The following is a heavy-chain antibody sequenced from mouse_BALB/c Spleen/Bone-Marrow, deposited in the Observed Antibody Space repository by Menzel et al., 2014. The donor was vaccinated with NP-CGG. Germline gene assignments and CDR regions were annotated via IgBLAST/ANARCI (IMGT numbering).Heavy chain of an antibody. Sequence: VQLVESGPGLVAPSQSLSITCTISGFSLTSYGVHWVRQPPGKGLEWLTVIWNDGSTTYNSALKSRLTISKDNSKSQVFLKMNSLQTDDTGMYYCAKHGGGYFDYWGQGTSLTVSS. CDR2: IWNDGST. CDR3: AKHGGGYFDY. J-gene: IGHJ2*02. CDR1: GFSLTSYG. V-gene: IGHV2-6-1*01.